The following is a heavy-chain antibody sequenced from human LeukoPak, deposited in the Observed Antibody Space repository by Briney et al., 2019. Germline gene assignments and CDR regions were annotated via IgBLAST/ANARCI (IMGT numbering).Heavy chain of an antibody. D-gene: IGHD3-22*01. V-gene: IGHV3-11*01. CDR2: ISSSGSTI. CDR1: GFTFSDYF. CDR3: AKDPPYYYDSSGYGGGAFDI. J-gene: IGHJ3*02. Sequence: GGSLRLSCAASGFTFSDYFMSWIRQAPGKGLEWVSYISSSGSTIYYADSVKGRFTISRDNAKNTLYVQMNSLRAEDTAVYYCAKDPPYYYDSSGYGGGAFDIWGQGTMVTVSS.